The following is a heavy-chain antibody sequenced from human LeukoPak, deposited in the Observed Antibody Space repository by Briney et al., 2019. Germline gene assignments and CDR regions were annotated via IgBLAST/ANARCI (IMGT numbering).Heavy chain of an antibody. CDR3: AHSNPATLHGGPSSGWEYNWFDP. CDR1: GFSLSTSGVG. J-gene: IGHJ5*02. V-gene: IGHV2-5*01. Sequence: SGPTLVNPTQTLTLTCTFSGFSLSTSGVGVGWIRQPPGKALEWLALIYWNDDKRYSPSLKSRLTITKDTSKNQVVLTMTNMDPVDTATYYCAHSNPATLHGGPSSGWEYNWFDPWGQGTLVTVSS. D-gene: IGHD6-19*01. CDR2: IYWNDDK.